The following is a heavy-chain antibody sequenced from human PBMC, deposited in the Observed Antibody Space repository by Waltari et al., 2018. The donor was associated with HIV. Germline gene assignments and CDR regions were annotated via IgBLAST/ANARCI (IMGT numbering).Heavy chain of an antibody. CDR2: GLISGQI. D-gene: IGHD2-15*01. J-gene: IGHJ1*01. CDR3: VRHAAAYRTEEPNVGWWLAGYFQP. CDR1: GDSVGPINFF. Sequence: QVQLQESGPGLVQPSETLSLVCIVSGDSVGPINFFCGWFRQSTGGGPEWIGRGLISGQIYSNPSLRGRVTVSVDASKNQFSLRLTSVTAADTAVYYCVRHAAAYRTEEPNVGWWLAGYFQPWGPGTLVIVSS. V-gene: IGHV4-39*01.